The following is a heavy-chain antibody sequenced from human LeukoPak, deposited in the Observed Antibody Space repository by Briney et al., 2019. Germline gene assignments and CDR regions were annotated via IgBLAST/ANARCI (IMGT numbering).Heavy chain of an antibody. J-gene: IGHJ4*02. CDR2: INPNSGGT. CDR1: GYTFTGYY. D-gene: IGHD6-6*01. Sequence: ASVKVSCKASGYTFTGYYMHWVRQAPGQGLEWMGWINPNSGGTNYAQKFQGRVTMTRDTSISTAYMELSRLRSDDTAVYYCARDLGEMYSGWLFDYWGQGTLVTVSS. CDR3: ARDLGEMYSGWLFDY. V-gene: IGHV1-2*02.